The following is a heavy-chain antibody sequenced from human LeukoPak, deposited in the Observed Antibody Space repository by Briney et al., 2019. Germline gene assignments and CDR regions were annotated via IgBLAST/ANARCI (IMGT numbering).Heavy chain of an antibody. D-gene: IGHD3-3*01. V-gene: IGHV3-30-3*01. CDR3: ARDFWCGYYRWYFDY. CDR1: GFTFSGYA. CDR2: ISYDGSNK. Sequence: HPGGSLKLSCAASGFTFSGYAMHWVRQAPGKGLEWVAVISYDGSNKYYADSVKGRFTISRDNSKNTLYLQMNSLRAEDTAVYYCARDFWCGYYRWYFDYWGQGTLVTVSS. J-gene: IGHJ4*02.